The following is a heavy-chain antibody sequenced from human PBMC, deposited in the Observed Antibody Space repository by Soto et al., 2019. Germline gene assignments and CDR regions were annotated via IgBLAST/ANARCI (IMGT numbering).Heavy chain of an antibody. Sequence: ASVKVSCKASGYTFTSYTISWVRQAPGQGLEWVGWIGPSSGNTDSARSLQGRVTMTTDTSTRTAYMELRSLRSDDTAVYYCARDTGNFFDYWGQGTPVTVSS. CDR2: IGPSSGNT. CDR3: ARDTGNFFDY. CDR1: GYTFTSYT. J-gene: IGHJ4*02. V-gene: IGHV1-18*01.